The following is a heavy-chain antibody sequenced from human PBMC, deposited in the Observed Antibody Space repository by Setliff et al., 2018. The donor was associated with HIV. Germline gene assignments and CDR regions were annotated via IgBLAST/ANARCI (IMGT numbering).Heavy chain of an antibody. Sequence: ASVKVSCKASGYTFTSYHLHWLRQAPGQGLEWMGIINTNGGGTNYAQKSQGRITVTSNTSTSTVYMEVHSLTSEDTAVYYCARVAVPCLGYVQSWGQGTLVTVSS. J-gene: IGHJ1*01. CDR1: GYTFTSYH. V-gene: IGHV1-46*01. CDR2: INTNGGGT. CDR3: ARVAVPCLGYVQS. D-gene: IGHD6-19*01.